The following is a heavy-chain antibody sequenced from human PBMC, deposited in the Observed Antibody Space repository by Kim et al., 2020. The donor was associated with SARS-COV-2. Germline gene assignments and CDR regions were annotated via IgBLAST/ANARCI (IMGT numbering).Heavy chain of an antibody. V-gene: IGHV3-74*01. Sequence: TSNADSVKGRFTISRDNAKNTLYLQMNSLRAEDTAVYYCARCGSSSCYGWGQGTLVTVSS. J-gene: IGHJ4*02. CDR2: T. CDR3: ARCGSSSCYG. D-gene: IGHD2-2*01.